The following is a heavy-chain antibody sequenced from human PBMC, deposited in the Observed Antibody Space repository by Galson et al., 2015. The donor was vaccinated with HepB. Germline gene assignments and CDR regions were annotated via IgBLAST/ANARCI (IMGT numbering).Heavy chain of an antibody. CDR3: ARGGITGTSDAFDI. CDR2: ISGTGTTT. V-gene: IGHV3-23*01. D-gene: IGHD1-7*01. CDR1: GFIFSNYA. J-gene: IGHJ3*02. Sequence: SLRLSCAASGFIFSNYAMSWVRQAPGKGLEWVSAISGTGTTTYYADSVRGRFTVSRDNSKNTLYLQMNSLRAEDTAVYYYARGGITGTSDAFDIWGQGTMVTVSS.